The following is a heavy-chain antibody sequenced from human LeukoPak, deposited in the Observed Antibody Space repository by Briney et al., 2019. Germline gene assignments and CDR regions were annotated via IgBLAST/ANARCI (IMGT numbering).Heavy chain of an antibody. Sequence: PSETLSLTCAVYGGSFSGYYWSWLRQPPGKGLEWIGEINHSGSTNYNPSLKSRVTISVDTSKNQFSLKLSSVTAADTAVYYCARGSFSTPGYDILTGYKYWGQGTLVTVSS. CDR1: GGSFSGYY. J-gene: IGHJ4*02. CDR3: ARGSFSTPGYDILTGYKY. V-gene: IGHV4-34*01. CDR2: INHSGST. D-gene: IGHD3-9*01.